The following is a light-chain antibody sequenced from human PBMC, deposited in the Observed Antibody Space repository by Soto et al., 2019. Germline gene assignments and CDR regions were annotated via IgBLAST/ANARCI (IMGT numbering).Light chain of an antibody. CDR3: CSYTSSSTVV. CDR2: DVS. Sequence: QSALTQPASVSGSPGQSITISCTGTSSDVGGYNYVSWYQQHPGKAHKLMIYDVSNRPSGVSNRFSGSKSGNTASLTISGLQAEDEADYYCCSYTSSSTVVFGGGTKLTVL. CDR1: SSDVGGYNY. J-gene: IGLJ2*01. V-gene: IGLV2-14*01.